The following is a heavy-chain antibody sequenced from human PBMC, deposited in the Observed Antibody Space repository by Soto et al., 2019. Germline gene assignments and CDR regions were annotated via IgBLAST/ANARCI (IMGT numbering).Heavy chain of an antibody. D-gene: IGHD2-15*01. J-gene: IGHJ4*02. CDR3: AKEWVSGSSPY. CDR2: ISGSAGVT. CDR1: GFTFSSNA. Sequence: EVQLLESGGGLVQPGGSLRLSCTASGFTFSSNAMSWVRQAPGKGLEWVSSISGSAGVTYYADSVKGRFTISRDNSKNALYLQMNSLRAEDTAVYYCAKEWVSGSSPYWGQGTLVTVSS. V-gene: IGHV3-23*01.